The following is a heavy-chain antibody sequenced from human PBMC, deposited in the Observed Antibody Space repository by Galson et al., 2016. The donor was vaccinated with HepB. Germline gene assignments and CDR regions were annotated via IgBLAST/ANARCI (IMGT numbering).Heavy chain of an antibody. Sequence: SETLSLTCTVSGGSISTLKYYWGWIRQPPGKGLEWIGSVYTGGSTYYNPSLESRVTISVDTSTNQFSLRLSSVTAADTAFYYGSTADYWGPGSLVTVSS. V-gene: IGHV4-39*03. J-gene: IGHJ4*02. CDR3: STADY. CDR1: GGSISTLKYY. CDR2: VYTGGST. D-gene: IGHD3-10*01.